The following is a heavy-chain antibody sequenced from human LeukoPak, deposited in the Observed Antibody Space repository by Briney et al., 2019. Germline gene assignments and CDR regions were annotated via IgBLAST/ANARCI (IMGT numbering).Heavy chain of an antibody. Sequence: GGSLRLSCAASGFTFSSYGMHWVRQAPGKGLEWVAVISYDGSNKYYADSVKGRFTISRDNSKNTLYLQMNSLRAEDTAVYYCAREQLVWLDYWGQGPLVTVSS. CDR2: ISYDGSNK. CDR1: GFTFSSYG. J-gene: IGHJ4*02. D-gene: IGHD6-13*01. CDR3: AREQLVWLDY. V-gene: IGHV3-30*03.